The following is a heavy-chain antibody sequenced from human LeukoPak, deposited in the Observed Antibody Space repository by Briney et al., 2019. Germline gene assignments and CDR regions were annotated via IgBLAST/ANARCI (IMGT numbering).Heavy chain of an antibody. Sequence: GGSLRLSCAASGFTFSSYSMNWVRQPPGKGLEWVSYISSSSSTIYYADSVKGRFTISRDNAKNSLYLQMNRLRGEDTAVYYCARDMETYYYDSSVYMDVWGKGSTVTVSS. CDR1: GFTFSSYS. CDR3: ARDMETYYYDSSVYMDV. V-gene: IGHV3-48*01. CDR2: ISSSSSTI. D-gene: IGHD3-22*01. J-gene: IGHJ6*03.